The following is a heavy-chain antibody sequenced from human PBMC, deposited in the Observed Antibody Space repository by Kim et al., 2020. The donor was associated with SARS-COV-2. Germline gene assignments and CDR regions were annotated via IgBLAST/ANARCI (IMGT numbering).Heavy chain of an antibody. J-gene: IGHJ4*02. CDR2: MNPDDGNV. CDR1: GFSFRSYW. CDR3: ARGAPFDF. D-gene: IGHD1-26*01. Sequence: GGSLRLSCAPIGFSFRSYWMHWVRQVAGKGPVWVARMNPDDGNVDYADAVKGRFTLSRDNAKNTLYLQMNSLGVDDTAVYHCARGAPFDFWGQGIRVTVSS. V-gene: IGHV3-74*01.